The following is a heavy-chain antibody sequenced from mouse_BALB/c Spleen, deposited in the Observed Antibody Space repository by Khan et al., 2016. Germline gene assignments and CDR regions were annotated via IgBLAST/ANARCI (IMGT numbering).Heavy chain of an antibody. CDR1: GFTFSSYW. CDR2: IRLKSDNYAT. Sequence: EVKLEESGGALVQPGGSMKLSCVASGFTFSSYWMSWVRQSPEKGLEWVAEIRLKSDNYATHYAESVKGKFTISRDDSKSRLYLQMNRLRAEDPGIYYCTNFMDYWGQGTSVTVSS. J-gene: IGHJ4*01. V-gene: IGHV6-6*02. CDR3: TNFMDY.